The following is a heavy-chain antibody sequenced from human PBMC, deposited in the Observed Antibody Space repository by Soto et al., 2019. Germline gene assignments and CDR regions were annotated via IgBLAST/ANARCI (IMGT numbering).Heavy chain of an antibody. J-gene: IGHJ4*02. CDR3: ATSRRYDYGDYAMVFDY. V-gene: IGHV1-24*01. D-gene: IGHD4-17*01. CDR1: GYTLTELS. CDR2: FDPEDGET. Sequence: ASVKVSCKVSGYTLTELSMHWVRQAPGKGLEWMGGFDPEDGETIYAQKFQGSVTMTEDTSTDTAYMELSSLRSEDTAVYYCATSRRYDYGDYAMVFDYWGQGTLVTVSS.